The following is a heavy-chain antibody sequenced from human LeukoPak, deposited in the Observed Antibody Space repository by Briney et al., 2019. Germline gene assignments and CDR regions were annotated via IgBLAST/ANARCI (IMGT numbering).Heavy chain of an antibody. CDR2: INHSGST. Sequence: PSETLSLTCAVYGGSFSGYYWSWIRQPPGKGLEWIGEINHSGSTNYNPSLKSRVTISVDTSKNQFSLKLSSVTAADTAVYYCAGGTAVAGIDYWGQGTLVTVSS. J-gene: IGHJ4*02. D-gene: IGHD6-19*01. CDR3: AGGTAVAGIDY. CDR1: GGSFSGYY. V-gene: IGHV4-34*01.